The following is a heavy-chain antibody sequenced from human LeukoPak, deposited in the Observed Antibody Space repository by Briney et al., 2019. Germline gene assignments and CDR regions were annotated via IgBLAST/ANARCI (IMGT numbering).Heavy chain of an antibody. D-gene: IGHD6-19*01. V-gene: IGHV3-53*01. Sequence: PGGSLRLSCAASGFTVSHNYMTWVRQAPGKGLEWVSIIYSGGSTYYADSVKGRFTISRDNAKSSLYLQMNSLRDEDTAVYYCARSFTSGWYDAFDMWGQGTMVTVSS. J-gene: IGHJ3*02. CDR2: IYSGGST. CDR1: GFTVSHNY. CDR3: ARSFTSGWYDAFDM.